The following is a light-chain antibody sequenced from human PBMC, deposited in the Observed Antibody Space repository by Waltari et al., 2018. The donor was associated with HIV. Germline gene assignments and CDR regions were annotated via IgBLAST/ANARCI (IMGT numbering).Light chain of an antibody. CDR1: QGISDS. CDR3: QQYYSTPGT. V-gene: IGKV1-NL1*01. Sequence: DIQMTQSPSSLSASVGDRVTITCRASQGISDSLAWYQKPGKAPKLLLYAASRLESGVPPRFSGSGSGTDYTLTISSLQPEDFATYYCQQYYSTPGTFGQGTKVEIK. CDR2: AAS. J-gene: IGKJ1*01.